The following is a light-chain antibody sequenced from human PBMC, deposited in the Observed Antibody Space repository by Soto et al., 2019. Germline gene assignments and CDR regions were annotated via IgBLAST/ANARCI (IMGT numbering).Light chain of an antibody. CDR3: QQRNNWPPT. J-gene: IGKJ3*01. CDR1: QSVSNNY. V-gene: IGKV3-11*01. Sequence: EIVLTQSPATVSLSPGQRATVSCRASQSVSNNYLAWYQQKPGQAPRLLIYDASNRATGIPARFSGSGSGTDFTLTISSLEPEDFAIYYCQQRNNWPPTFGPGTKVDIK. CDR2: DAS.